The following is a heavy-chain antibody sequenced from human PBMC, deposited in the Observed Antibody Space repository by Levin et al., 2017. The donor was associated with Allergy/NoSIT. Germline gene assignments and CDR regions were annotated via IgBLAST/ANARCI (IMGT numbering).Heavy chain of an antibody. J-gene: IGHJ4*02. Sequence: GGSLRLSCAASGFTFSSYSMNWVRQAPGKGLEWVSYVSSSSSTFYYADPVKGRFTISRDNAKNSLYLQMNSLRDGDTAVYYCARPYCSSTSCFYYFDYWGQGTLVTVSS. D-gene: IGHD2-2*01. CDR3: ARPYCSSTSCFYYFDY. V-gene: IGHV3-48*02. CDR1: GFTFSSYS. CDR2: VSSSSSTF.